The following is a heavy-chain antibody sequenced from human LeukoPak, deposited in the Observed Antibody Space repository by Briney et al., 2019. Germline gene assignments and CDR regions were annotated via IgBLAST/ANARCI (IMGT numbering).Heavy chain of an antibody. Sequence: GGSLRLSCAASGFTFSSYSMNWVRQAPGKGLEWVSSISSSSSYIYYADSVKGRFTISRDNAKNSLYLQMNSLRAEDTAVYYCARFDIVVVVAASYWGQGTLVTVSS. J-gene: IGHJ4*02. CDR1: GFTFSSYS. V-gene: IGHV3-21*01. D-gene: IGHD2-15*01. CDR2: ISSSSSYI. CDR3: ARFDIVVVVAASY.